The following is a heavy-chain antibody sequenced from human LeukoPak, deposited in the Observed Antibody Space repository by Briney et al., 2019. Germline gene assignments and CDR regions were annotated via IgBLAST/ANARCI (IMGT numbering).Heavy chain of an antibody. J-gene: IGHJ4*02. CDR1: GFTFSSYS. Sequence: GSLRLSCAASGFTFSSYSMNWVRQAPGKGLEWVSSSSSRSSYIYYADSVKGRFTISRDNAKNTLYLQMNSLRAQDTAVYYCVKADSGYDLLFDYWGQGTLVTVSS. CDR3: VKADSGYDLLFDY. CDR2: SSSRSSYI. D-gene: IGHD5-12*01. V-gene: IGHV3-21*04.